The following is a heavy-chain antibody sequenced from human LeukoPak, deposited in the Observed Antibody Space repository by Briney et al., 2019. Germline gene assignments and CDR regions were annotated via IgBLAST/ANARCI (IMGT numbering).Heavy chain of an antibody. Sequence: PSETLSLTCTVSGGSISSSSYYWGWIRQPPGKGLEWIGSIYYSGSTYYNPSLKSRVTISVDTSKNQFSLKLSSVTAADTAVYYCARAPSGVRDNWFDPWGQGTLVTVSS. CDR3: ARAPSGVRDNWFDP. V-gene: IGHV4-39*07. CDR2: IYYSGST. J-gene: IGHJ5*02. D-gene: IGHD3-10*01. CDR1: GGSISSSSYY.